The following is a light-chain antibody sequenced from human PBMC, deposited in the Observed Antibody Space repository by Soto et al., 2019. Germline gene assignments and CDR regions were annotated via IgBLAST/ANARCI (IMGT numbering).Light chain of an antibody. V-gene: IGKV3-20*01. CDR2: GAS. CDR3: QQYNSWLWT. Sequence: ELVLTQSPGTLSFAPGERSTLSCRASQSVSNNYLAWYQQKPGQAPRLLIYGASNRATGIPDRFSGSGSGTEFTLIISSLQSEDSAVYYCQQYNSWLWTFGQGTKVDIK. CDR1: QSVSNNY. J-gene: IGKJ1*01.